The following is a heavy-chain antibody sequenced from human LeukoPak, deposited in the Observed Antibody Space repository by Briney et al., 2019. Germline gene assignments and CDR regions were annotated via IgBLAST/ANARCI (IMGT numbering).Heavy chain of an antibody. J-gene: IGHJ4*02. CDR3: ARNTVTGPAVFDY. CDR1: GDSISSYY. CDR2: INHSGTA. Sequence: SETLSLTCTVSGDSISSYYWSWIRQPPGKGLEWIGEINHSGTANSNPSLKSRVTISVDTSKNQFSLKLSSVTAADTAVYYCARNTVTGPAVFDYWGQGTLVTVSS. V-gene: IGHV4-34*01. D-gene: IGHD4-17*01.